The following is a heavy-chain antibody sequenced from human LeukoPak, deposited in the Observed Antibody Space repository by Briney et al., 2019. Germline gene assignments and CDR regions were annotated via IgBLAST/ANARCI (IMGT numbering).Heavy chain of an antibody. CDR2: INHSGST. CDR1: GGSFSGYY. Sequence: SETLSLTCAVYGGSFSGYYWSWIRQPPGKGLEWIGEINHSGSTNYNPSLKSRVTISVDTSKNQFSLKLSSVTAADTAVYYCARAAASSYGSGSYYYGSFFYWGQGTLVTVSS. J-gene: IGHJ4*02. V-gene: IGHV4-34*01. D-gene: IGHD3-10*01. CDR3: ARAAASSYGSGSYYYGSFFY.